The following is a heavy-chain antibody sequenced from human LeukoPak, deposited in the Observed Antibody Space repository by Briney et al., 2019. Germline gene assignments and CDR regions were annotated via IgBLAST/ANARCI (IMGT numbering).Heavy chain of an antibody. D-gene: IGHD6-19*01. Sequence: PGGSLRLSCATSGFTLSSYSMNWVRQAPGKGLDWISYISSGSTTIYYADSVKGRFTISRDNAKNSLYLQMNSLRAEDTAVYYCARDVEQWLVRVYYFDYWGQGTLVTVSS. J-gene: IGHJ4*02. CDR1: GFTLSSYS. CDR2: ISSGSTTI. CDR3: ARDVEQWLVRVYYFDY. V-gene: IGHV3-48*01.